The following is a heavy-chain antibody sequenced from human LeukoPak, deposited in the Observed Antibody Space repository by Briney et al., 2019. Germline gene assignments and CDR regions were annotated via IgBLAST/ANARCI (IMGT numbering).Heavy chain of an antibody. V-gene: IGHV4-61*08. CDR3: ARVAAAGWAFDI. CDR1: GGSISSGGYY. D-gene: IGHD6-13*01. CDR2: IYYSGST. J-gene: IGHJ3*02. Sequence: SETLSLTCTVSGGSISSGGYYWSWIRQPPGKGLEWIGYIYYSGSTNYNPSLKSRVTISVDTSKNQFSLKLSSVTAADTAVYYCARVAAAGWAFDIWGQGTMVTVSS.